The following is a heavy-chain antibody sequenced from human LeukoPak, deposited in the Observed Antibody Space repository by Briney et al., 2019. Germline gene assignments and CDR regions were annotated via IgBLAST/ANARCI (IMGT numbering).Heavy chain of an antibody. J-gene: IGHJ4*02. D-gene: IGHD7-27*01. CDR2: IIPIFGTA. CDR1: GGTFSSYA. Sequence: SVKVSCKASGGTFSSYAISWVRHAPGQGLEWMGGIIPIFGTANYAQKFQGRVTMTTDESTSTAYMELSSLRSEDTAVYYCARDLYHTGGGDYWGQGTLVTVSS. V-gene: IGHV1-69*05. CDR3: ARDLYHTGGGDY.